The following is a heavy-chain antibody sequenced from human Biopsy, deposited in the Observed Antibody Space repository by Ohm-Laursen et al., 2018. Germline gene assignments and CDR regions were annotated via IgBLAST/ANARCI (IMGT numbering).Heavy chain of an antibody. CDR1: GYTFYSYG. CDR2: ITADNT. V-gene: IGHV1-18*01. Sequence: GSSVKVSCKSSGYTFYSYGITWVRQAPGQGLEWMGWITADNTNSAQKFQGRLTMTTDISTSTAYMDLKGLRSDDTAIYYCARAFGGAYYSYAFDLWGQGTLVTVS. D-gene: IGHD2-21*02. J-gene: IGHJ3*01. CDR3: ARAFGGAYYSYAFDL.